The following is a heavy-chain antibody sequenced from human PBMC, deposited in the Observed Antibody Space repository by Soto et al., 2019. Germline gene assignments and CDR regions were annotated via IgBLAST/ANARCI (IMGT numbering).Heavy chain of an antibody. J-gene: IGHJ6*02. CDR3: ARDPEYCSGGSCYSGDYYYGMDV. D-gene: IGHD2-15*01. CDR2: IIPILGIA. Sequence: QVQLVQSGAEVKKPGSSVKVSCKASGGTFSSYTISWVRQAPGQGLEWMGRIIPILGIANYAQKFQGRVTITADKSTSTXXMXLXXLRSEDTAVYYCARDPEYCSGGSCYSGDYYYGMDVWGQGTTVTVSS. V-gene: IGHV1-69*08. CDR1: GGTFSSYT.